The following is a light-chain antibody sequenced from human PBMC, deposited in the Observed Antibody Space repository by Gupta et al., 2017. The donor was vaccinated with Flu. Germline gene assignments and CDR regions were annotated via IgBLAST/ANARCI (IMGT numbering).Light chain of an antibody. CDR1: SSNFGGGYD. J-gene: IGLJ3*02. CDR2: GNN. V-gene: IGLV1-40*01. CDR3: QSYDSIRSCLV. Sequence: QSVLTQPPSVSGAPGQRLTISCTGSSSNFGGGYDVRCYQQLPAAAPKLLIYGNNSRYSVVPDRFSGSKSGTSAPVTSTRLQAEDAADYYCQSYDSIRSCLVFGGGTKLTVL.